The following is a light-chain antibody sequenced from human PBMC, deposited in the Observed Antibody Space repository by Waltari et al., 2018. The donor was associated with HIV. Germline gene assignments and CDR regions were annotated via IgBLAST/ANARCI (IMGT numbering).Light chain of an antibody. V-gene: IGLV2-14*01. J-gene: IGLJ3*02. CDR3: SSYTTRNTRV. CDR1: SSDVGVYNY. Sequence: QSALTQPASVSGSPGQSSTISCTGTSSDVGVYNYVSWYQQHPGKAPKLMIYEVSNRPSGVSNRFSGSKSGNTASLTISGLQAEDEADYYCSSYTTRNTRVFGGGTTLTVL. CDR2: EVS.